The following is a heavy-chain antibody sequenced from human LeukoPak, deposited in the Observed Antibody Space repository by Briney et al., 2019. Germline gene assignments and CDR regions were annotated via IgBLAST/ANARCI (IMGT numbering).Heavy chain of an antibody. D-gene: IGHD3-10*01. Sequence: GGSLRLSCAASGFTFSSYAMSWVRQAPGKGLEWVSAISGSGGSTYYAGSVKGRFTISRDNSKNTLYLQMNSLRAEDTAVYYCAKAALWFGESPQLAWGQGTLVTVSS. J-gene: IGHJ5*02. CDR3: AKAALWFGESPQLA. V-gene: IGHV3-23*01. CDR2: ISGSGGST. CDR1: GFTFSSYA.